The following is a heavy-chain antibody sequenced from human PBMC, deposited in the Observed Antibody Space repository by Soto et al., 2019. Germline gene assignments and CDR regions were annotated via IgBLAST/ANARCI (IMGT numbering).Heavy chain of an antibody. CDR1: GFTFSSYA. CDR2: ISYDGSNK. D-gene: IGHD6-19*01. J-gene: IGHJ4*02. Sequence: QVQLVESGGGVVQPGRCLRLSCAASGFTFSSYAMHWVRQAPGKGLEWVAVISYDGSNKYYADSVKGRFTISSDNSKNTLYLQMNSLRAEDTAVYYRARASNGWYYDYWGQGTLVTVSS. V-gene: IGHV3-30-3*01. CDR3: ARASNGWYYDY.